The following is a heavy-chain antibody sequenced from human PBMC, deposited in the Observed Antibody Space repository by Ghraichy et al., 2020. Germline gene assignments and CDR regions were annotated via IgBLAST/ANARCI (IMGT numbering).Heavy chain of an antibody. CDR2: IGAGGSDT. CDR3: AKGGPEGAKVTDY. J-gene: IGHJ4*02. CDR1: GFTFNTYT. V-gene: IGHV3-23*01. D-gene: IGHD1-26*01. Sequence: GGSLRLSCAASGFTFNTYTMSWVRQAPGKGLEWVASIGAGGSDTYYPDSMKGRFTISRDNSRNTLFLEVSSLRTEDTALYFCAKGGPEGAKVTDYWGQGTLVTVSS.